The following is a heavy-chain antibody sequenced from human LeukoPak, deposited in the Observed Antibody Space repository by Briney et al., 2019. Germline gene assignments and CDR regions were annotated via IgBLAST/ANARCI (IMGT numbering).Heavy chain of an antibody. J-gene: IGHJ4*02. CDR3: ARDGVVD. Sequence: SETLSLTCIVSGGSVSSSSYYWGWIRQTPGRGLEWIGSVYYKGNTYYIPSLKSRVTMSVDTSKNQFSLKLSSVTAADTAVYYCARDGVVDWGQGTLVTVSS. CDR2: VYYKGNT. CDR1: GGSVSSSSYY. D-gene: IGHD2-15*01. V-gene: IGHV4-39*07.